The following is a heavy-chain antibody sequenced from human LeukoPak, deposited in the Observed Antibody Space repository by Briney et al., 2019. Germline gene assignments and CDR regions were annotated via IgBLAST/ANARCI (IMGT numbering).Heavy chain of an antibody. CDR1: GFTFSSYS. CDR2: ISSGSTYM. D-gene: IGHD2-21*02. CDR3: ARDIVHCGGDCYPGRGFDY. V-gene: IGHV3-21*01. Sequence: PGGSLRLPCAASGFTFSSYSMNWVRQAPGKGLEWVSYISSGSTYMYYADSLKGRFTISRDNAKSSLYLQMNSLRAEDAAVYYCARDIVHCGGDCYPGRGFDYWGQGTLVTVSS. J-gene: IGHJ4*02.